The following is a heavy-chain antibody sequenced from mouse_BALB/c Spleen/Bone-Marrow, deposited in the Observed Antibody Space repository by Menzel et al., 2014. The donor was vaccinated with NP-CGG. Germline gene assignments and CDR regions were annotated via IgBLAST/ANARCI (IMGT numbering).Heavy chain of an antibody. Sequence: QVQLQQPGSELRSPGSSVKLSCKDFDSEVFPITYMSWVRQKPGHGFEWIGDILPSIGRTIYGQNFADKATLDADTVSNTAYLELNGLTSEDSAIYYCARLYGNTFDYWGQGTTLTASS. CDR1: DSEVFPITY. V-gene: IGHV15-2*02. CDR2: ILPSIGRT. J-gene: IGHJ2*01. D-gene: IGHD1-1*01. CDR3: ARLYGNTFDY.